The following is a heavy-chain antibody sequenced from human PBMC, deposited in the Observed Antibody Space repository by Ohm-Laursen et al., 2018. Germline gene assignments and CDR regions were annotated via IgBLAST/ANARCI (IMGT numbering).Heavy chain of an antibody. D-gene: IGHD1-1*01. V-gene: IGHV3-23*01. CDR1: GLTFSSYA. J-gene: IGHJ3*02. CDR2: IKISVGTT. CDR3: AKRDTATGYVFDI. Sequence: SLRLSCSASGLTFSSYAMSWVHQAPGKGLEWVSAIKISVGTTYYADSVKGRFTISRDISKSTVSLQMDSLRAEDTAIYYCAKRDTATGYVFDIWGQGTMVTVSS.